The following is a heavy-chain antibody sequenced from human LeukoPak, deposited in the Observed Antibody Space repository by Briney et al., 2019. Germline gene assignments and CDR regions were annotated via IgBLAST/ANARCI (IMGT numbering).Heavy chain of an antibody. CDR1: GGSISSSSYY. Sequence: SETLSLTCTVSGGSISSSSYYWGWIRQPPGKGLEWIGSIYYSGSTYYNPSLKSRVTISVDTSKNQFSLKLSSVTAADTAVYYCASGGIGDSSGYLGYYFDYWGQGTLVTVSS. D-gene: IGHD3-22*01. J-gene: IGHJ4*02. CDR2: IYYSGST. CDR3: ASGGIGDSSGYLGYYFDY. V-gene: IGHV4-39*01.